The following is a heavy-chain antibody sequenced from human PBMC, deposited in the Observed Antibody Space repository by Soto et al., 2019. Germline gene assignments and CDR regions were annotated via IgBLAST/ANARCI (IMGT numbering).Heavy chain of an antibody. Sequence: SETLSLTCAVYGGSFSGYYWSCLRQPPGKGLEWIGEINHSGSTNYNPSLKSRVTISVDTSKNRISLKLSSVTAADTGVYYCARQGSYYYYGMDVWGQGTKVTVYS. J-gene: IGHJ6*02. CDR3: ARQGSYYYYGMDV. D-gene: IGHD3-10*01. V-gene: IGHV4-34*01. CDR2: INHSGST. CDR1: GGSFSGYY.